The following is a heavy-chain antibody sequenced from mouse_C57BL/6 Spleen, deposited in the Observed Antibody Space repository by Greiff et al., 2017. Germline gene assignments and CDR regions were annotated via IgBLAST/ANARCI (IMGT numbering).Heavy chain of an antibody. Sequence: QQSCKASGYTFTSYWMHWVKQRPGQGLEWIGEIDPSDSYTNYNQKFKGKSTLTVDKSSSTAYMQLSSLTSEDSAVYYCARGYGSSYAMDYWGQGTSVTVSS. CDR3: ARGYGSSYAMDY. CDR2: IDPSDSYT. CDR1: GYTFTSYW. D-gene: IGHD1-1*01. J-gene: IGHJ4*01. V-gene: IGHV1-69*01.